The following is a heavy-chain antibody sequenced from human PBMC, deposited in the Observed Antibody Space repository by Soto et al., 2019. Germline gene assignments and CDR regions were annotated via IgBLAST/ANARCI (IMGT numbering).Heavy chain of an antibody. CDR2: IYYSGST. Sequence: QVQLQESGPGLVKPSQTLSLTCTVSGGSISSGGYYWSWIRQHPGKGLEWIGYIYYSGSTYYNPSVQRRVTISAETSTNPFSLKLSSVTAADTAVYYCARGYYDYVWGSYRYTAPLYFDYWGQGTLVTVSS. D-gene: IGHD3-16*02. J-gene: IGHJ4*02. CDR1: GGSISSGGYY. V-gene: IGHV4-31*03. CDR3: ARGYYDYVWGSYRYTAPLYFDY.